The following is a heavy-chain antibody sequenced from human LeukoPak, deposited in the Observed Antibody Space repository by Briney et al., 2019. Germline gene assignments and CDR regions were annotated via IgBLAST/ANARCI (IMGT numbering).Heavy chain of an antibody. CDR2: IHYSGSF. Sequence: SETLSLTCTVSGGSISPYYWSWIRQSPGKELEWIGYIHYSGSFNYDPSLESRVTISVDTSKNQFSLKLNSVTAADTAVYYCARDGLGYGLPFDFWGQGTLVTVSS. D-gene: IGHD5-24*01. V-gene: IGHV4-59*01. CDR1: GGSISPYY. J-gene: IGHJ4*02. CDR3: ARDGLGYGLPFDF.